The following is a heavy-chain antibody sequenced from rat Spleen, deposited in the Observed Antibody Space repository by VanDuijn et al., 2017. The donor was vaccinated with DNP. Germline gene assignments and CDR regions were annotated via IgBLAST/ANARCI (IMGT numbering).Heavy chain of an antibody. CDR1: GFTFSVYA. CDR3: ATQLTGNYYFDY. D-gene: IGHD5-1*01. Sequence: EVQLVESGGGLVQPGNSLKLSCAASGFTFSVYAMAWVRQSPKKGLEWVATIIYDGSRTYYRDSVKGRFTISRDNAKSILYLQMDSLRSEDTATYYCATQLTGNYYFDYWGQGVTVTVSS. J-gene: IGHJ2*01. CDR2: IIYDGSRT. V-gene: IGHV5S10*01.